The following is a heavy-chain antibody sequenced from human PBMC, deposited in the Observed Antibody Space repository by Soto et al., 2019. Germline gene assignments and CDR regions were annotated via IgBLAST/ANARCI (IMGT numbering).Heavy chain of an antibody. CDR1: GFSLTTRQVG. V-gene: IGHV2-5*02. CDR2: IYWDNDK. D-gene: IGHD3-16*02. Sequence: QITLKESGPTLVEPTQTLTLTCTFSGFSLTTRQVGVGWIRQPPGQALEWLAVIYWDNDKRYSPSLERRLTITKDTSKNQVVLTMTNMDPMDTATYSCAHLMITYGGVIADDAFDVWGQGTMVTVSS. J-gene: IGHJ3*01. CDR3: AHLMITYGGVIADDAFDV.